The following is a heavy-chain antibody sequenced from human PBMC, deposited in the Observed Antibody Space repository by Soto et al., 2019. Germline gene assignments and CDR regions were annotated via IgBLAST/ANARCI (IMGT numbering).Heavy chain of an antibody. J-gene: IGHJ5*01. CDR3: EKAPHEYLIFFDS. V-gene: IGHV3-23*01. D-gene: IGHD3-3*01. Sequence: EVQLLESGGGLVQPGGSLRLSCAASGTSFSASAWNWVRQAPGKGLEWVSGLSFSGGSAYYADSVRGRFTISRDTSKNPLYLEMNPLRVEDTAIYSWEKAPHEYLIFFDSWGQGPLVTVSS. CDR1: GTSFSASA. CDR2: LSFSGGSA.